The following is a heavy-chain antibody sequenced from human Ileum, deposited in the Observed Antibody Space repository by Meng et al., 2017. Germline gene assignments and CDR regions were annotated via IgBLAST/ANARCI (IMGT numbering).Heavy chain of an antibody. J-gene: IGHJ4*02. CDR2: LHGDGSGP. D-gene: IGHD3-10*01. Sequence: VQLVESGGGVVQPGRSLRLSCAASGFIFNNYQMHWLRQAPGEGLVWVSRLHGDGSGPIYADSVKGRFTISRDNAKNTLDLQMDSLRLDDTAVYYCVRDNYGPDYWGQGTLVTVSS. CDR1: GFIFNNYQ. CDR3: VRDNYGPDY. V-gene: IGHV3-74*01.